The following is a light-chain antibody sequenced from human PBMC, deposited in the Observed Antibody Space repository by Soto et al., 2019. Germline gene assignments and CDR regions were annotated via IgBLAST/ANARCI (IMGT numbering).Light chain of an antibody. CDR2: DAA. CDR1: QSISSW. CDR3: QQYNSYSWT. V-gene: IGKV1-5*01. Sequence: DIQMTQSPSTLSAYVGDRVTITCRASQSISSWLAWYQQKPGQAPKLLIYDAASLERGVPSRFSGSGSGTEFTLTISSLQPDDFATYYCQQYNSYSWTFXQGTKLDIK. J-gene: IGKJ1*01.